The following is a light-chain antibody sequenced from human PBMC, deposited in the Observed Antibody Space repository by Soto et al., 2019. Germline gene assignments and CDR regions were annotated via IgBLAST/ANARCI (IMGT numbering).Light chain of an antibody. CDR1: SRDVGGYNY. V-gene: IGLV2-14*01. CDR3: SSYTSSSTPYV. CDR2: DVT. J-gene: IGLJ1*01. Sequence: QSALTQPASVSGSPGQSITISCTGTSRDVGGYNYVSWYQQHPVKAPKLMIYDVTNRPSGVSDRFSGSKSGNTASLTISGLQAEDEADYYCSSYTSSSTPYVFGTGTK.